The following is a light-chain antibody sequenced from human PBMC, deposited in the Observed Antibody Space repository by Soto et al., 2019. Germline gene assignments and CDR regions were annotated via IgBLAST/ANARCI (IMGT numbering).Light chain of an antibody. CDR3: QQTYYTPPYT. V-gene: IGKV1-39*01. CDR1: QTIGTF. J-gene: IGKJ2*01. CDR2: SAS. Sequence: DIQMTQSPSSLSASVGDRVTITCRAGQTIGTFLNWYQQKPGKAPKLLIYSASALQSGVPSSFSGSGSGTDFTLTISSLQPEDFATYYCQQTYYTPPYTFGQGTKLEIK.